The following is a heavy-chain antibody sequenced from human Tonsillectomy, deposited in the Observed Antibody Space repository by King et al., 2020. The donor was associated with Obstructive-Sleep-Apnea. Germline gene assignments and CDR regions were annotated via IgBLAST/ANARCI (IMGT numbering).Heavy chain of an antibody. Sequence: VQLVESGGGLVQPGGSLRLSCAASGVTFSNFWLTWVRPAPGRGPEWGSNIKQDGSETNYVDSVRGRFTISRDNAKNSLYLQMNNLRAEDTAVYYCASRPPAETYFGVFDFWGQGALVTVSS. CDR2: IKQDGSET. CDR1: GVTFSNFW. CDR3: ASRPPAETYFGVFDF. J-gene: IGHJ4*02. D-gene: IGHD3-10*01. V-gene: IGHV3-7*01.